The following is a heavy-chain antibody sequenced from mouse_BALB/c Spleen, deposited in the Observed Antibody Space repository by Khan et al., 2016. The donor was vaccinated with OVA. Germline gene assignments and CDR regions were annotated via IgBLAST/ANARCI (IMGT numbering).Heavy chain of an antibody. CDR2: INTTTGNT. Sequence: DQRQQSGAELAKPGAAAKRSCKASGYTSTTYWMHWEKQRTGQGRERIGKINTTTGNTDYNEKFKERATLTAEKSSITAYMPLRSLTSADSAVYYFTRDRIDYWGQGTTLTVSS. CDR1: GYTSTTYW. V-gene: IGHV1-7*01. J-gene: IGHJ2*01. CDR3: TRDRIDY.